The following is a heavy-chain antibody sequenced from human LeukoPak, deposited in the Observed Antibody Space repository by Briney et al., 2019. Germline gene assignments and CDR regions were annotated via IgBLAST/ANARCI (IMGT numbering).Heavy chain of an antibody. CDR2: ISGSGGST. CDR1: GFTFSSYA. CDR3: ARDEQYQLMILDF. J-gene: IGHJ4*02. Sequence: GGSLRLSCAASGFTFSSYAMSWVRQAPGKGLEWVSAISGSGGSTYYADSVKGRFTISRDNSKNTLYLQMNSLRADDTAVYYCARDEQYQLMILDFWGQGTLITVSS. V-gene: IGHV3-23*01. D-gene: IGHD3-16*01.